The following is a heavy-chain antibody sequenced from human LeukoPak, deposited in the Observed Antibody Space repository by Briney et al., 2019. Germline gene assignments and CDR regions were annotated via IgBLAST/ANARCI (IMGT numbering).Heavy chain of an antibody. Sequence: SGTLSLTCAISGGSITSSDWWTWVRQPPGKGLEWVGEIYLRGNTNYNPSLESRVSISVDESKTQLSLRLESVTAADTAVYYCARGTITTVTDSWGPGTLVTVSS. D-gene: IGHD4-17*01. CDR1: GGSITSSDW. J-gene: IGHJ4*02. CDR2: IYLRGNT. CDR3: ARGTITTVTDS. V-gene: IGHV4-4*02.